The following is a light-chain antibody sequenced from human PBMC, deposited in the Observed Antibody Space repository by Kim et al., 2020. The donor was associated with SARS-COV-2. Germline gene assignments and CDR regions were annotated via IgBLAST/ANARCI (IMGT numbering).Light chain of an antibody. CDR1: TLPEKQ. Sequence: SYELTQPPSLSVSPGQTARITCSGDTLPEKQTYWYQQKSGQARLLVIYKDNERPSGIPGRFSGSSSGTTVTLTISGVQAEDDADYYCQSADGSGTYVFGTGTKVTVL. CDR3: QSADGSGTYV. J-gene: IGLJ1*01. V-gene: IGLV3-25*03. CDR2: KDN.